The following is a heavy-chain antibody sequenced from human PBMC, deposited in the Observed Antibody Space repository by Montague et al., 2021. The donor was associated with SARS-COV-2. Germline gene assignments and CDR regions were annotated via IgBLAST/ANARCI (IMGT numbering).Heavy chain of an antibody. V-gene: IGHV3-30-3*01. CDR3: ARVLGGYYGMDV. J-gene: IGHJ6*02. Sequence: SLRLSCAASGFTLSSYAMHWVRQAPGKGLEWVAVISYDGSNKYYADSVKGRFTISRDNSKNTLYLQMNSLRAEDTAVYYCARVLGGYYGMDVWGQGTTVTVSS. CDR1: GFTLSSYA. CDR2: ISYDGSNK. D-gene: IGHD2/OR15-2a*01.